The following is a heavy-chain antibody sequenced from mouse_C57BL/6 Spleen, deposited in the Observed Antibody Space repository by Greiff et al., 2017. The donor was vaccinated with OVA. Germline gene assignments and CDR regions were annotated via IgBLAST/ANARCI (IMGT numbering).Heavy chain of an antibody. CDR2: IRNKANGYTT. CDR1: GFTFTDYY. J-gene: IGHJ3*01. V-gene: IGHV7-3*01. CDR3: ARSGTWFAY. Sequence: EVKLVESGGGLVQPGGSLSLSCAASGFTFTDYYMSWVRQPPGEALEWLGFIRNKANGYTTEYSASVKGRFTISRDNSQSILYLQMNALRAEDSATYYCARSGTWFAYWGQGTLVTVSA.